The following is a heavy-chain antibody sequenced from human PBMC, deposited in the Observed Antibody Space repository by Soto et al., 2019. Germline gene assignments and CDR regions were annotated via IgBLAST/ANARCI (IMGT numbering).Heavy chain of an antibody. Sequence: GGSLRLSCAASGFTFDDYAMHWVRQAPGKGLEWVSGISWNSGSIGYADSVKGRFTISRDNAKNSLYLQMNSLRAEDTALYYCANDRLGYYYMDVWGKGTTVTVSS. D-gene: IGHD3-16*01. CDR3: ANDRLGYYYMDV. CDR2: ISWNSGSI. CDR1: GFTFDDYA. J-gene: IGHJ6*03. V-gene: IGHV3-9*01.